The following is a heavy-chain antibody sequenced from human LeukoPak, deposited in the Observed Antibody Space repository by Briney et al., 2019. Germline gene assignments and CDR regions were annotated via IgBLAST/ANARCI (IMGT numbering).Heavy chain of an antibody. D-gene: IGHD2-15*01. CDR1: GFTFSSYA. CDR2: ISYDGSNK. Sequence: GRSLRLSCAASGFTFSSYAMHWVRQAPGKGLEWVAVISYDGSNKYYADSVKGRFTISRDNSKNTLYLQMNSLRAEDTAVYYCARARYCSGGSCPNEYFQHWGQGTLVTVS. CDR3: ARARYCSGGSCPNEYFQH. V-gene: IGHV3-30*04. J-gene: IGHJ1*01.